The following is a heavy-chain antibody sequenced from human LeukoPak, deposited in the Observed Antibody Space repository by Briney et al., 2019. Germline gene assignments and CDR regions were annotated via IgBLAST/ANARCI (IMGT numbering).Heavy chain of an antibody. J-gene: IGHJ4*02. V-gene: IGHV3-30-3*01. CDR2: ISYDGSGQ. CDR3: ARAKRPFHTSGWYTDY. Sequence: PGGPLTLSCAPSGFTFSSYAMHWVRHATGKGLEWVALISYDGSGQYYTESVKDRFTISRDNSKNTLYLQVNSLRVEDTAVYYCARAKRPFHTSGWYTDYWGQGTLVTVSS. D-gene: IGHD6-19*01. CDR1: GFTFSSYA.